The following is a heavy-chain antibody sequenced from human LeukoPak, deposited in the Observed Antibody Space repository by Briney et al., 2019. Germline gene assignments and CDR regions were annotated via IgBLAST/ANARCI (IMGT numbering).Heavy chain of an antibody. Sequence: PGGSLRLSCPASGFTFSSYAMHWVRQAPGKGLEYVSAISGNGGNTYYADSLKGRFTISRDNSKSTLYLQMSSLRVEDTAVYYCVITSATGPLDYWGQGTLVTVSS. J-gene: IGHJ4*02. CDR2: ISGNGGNT. CDR3: VITSATGPLDY. D-gene: IGHD6-6*01. V-gene: IGHV3-64D*09. CDR1: GFTFSSYA.